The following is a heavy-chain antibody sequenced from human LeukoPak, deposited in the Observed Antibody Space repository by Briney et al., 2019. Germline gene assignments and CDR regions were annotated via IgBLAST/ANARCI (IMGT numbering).Heavy chain of an antibody. CDR1: GFTSSSYW. J-gene: IGHJ4*02. V-gene: IGHV3-21*01. Sequence: GGSLRLSCAASGFTSSSYWMSWVRQAPGKGLEWVSSISSSSSYIYYADSVKGRFTISRDNAKNSLYLQMNSLRAEDTAVYYCARQRGSSSGWYVDYWGQGTLVTVSS. D-gene: IGHD6-19*01. CDR3: ARQRGSSSGWYVDY. CDR2: ISSSSSYI.